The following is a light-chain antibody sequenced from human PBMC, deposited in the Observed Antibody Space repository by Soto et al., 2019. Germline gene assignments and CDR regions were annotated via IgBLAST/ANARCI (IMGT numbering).Light chain of an antibody. CDR2: GAS. J-gene: IGKJ1*01. Sequence: EIVLTQSPGTLSLSPGERATLSCRASQSVSSSYLAWYQQKPGQAPRLLIYGASSRATGIPDRFSGSGSGTHLTLTISRLEPEDFAVYYCQQYGSSPGTFGQGTKVEIK. CDR1: QSVSSSY. CDR3: QQYGSSPGT. V-gene: IGKV3-20*01.